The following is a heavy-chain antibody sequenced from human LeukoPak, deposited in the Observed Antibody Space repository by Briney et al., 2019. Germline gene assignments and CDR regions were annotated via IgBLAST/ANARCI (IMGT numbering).Heavy chain of an antibody. V-gene: IGHV3-7*01. CDR1: GFTFSDFW. Sequence: GGSLRLSCVVSGFTFSDFWMSWVRQAPGKGLEWVADINQDGSQKYYEDSMRGRFTISRDNAENSLYLQMNSLRAEDTAVYYCASISGSYLDFQHWGQGTLVTVSS. CDR3: ASISGSYLDFQH. J-gene: IGHJ1*01. CDR2: INQDGSQK. D-gene: IGHD3-10*01.